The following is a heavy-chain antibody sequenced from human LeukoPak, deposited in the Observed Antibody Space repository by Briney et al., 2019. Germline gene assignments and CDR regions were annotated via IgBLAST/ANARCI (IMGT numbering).Heavy chain of an antibody. CDR3: ARVVTAIVFAY. CDR2: INPSGGST. CDR1: GYTFTSYY. J-gene: IGHJ4*02. Sequence: ASVKVACKASGYTFTSYYMHWVRQAPGQGLEWMGIINPSGGSTSYAQKFQGRVTMTRYTSKSTVYMELSSLRTDDKAVSYCARVVTAIVFAYWGQGTLVTVSS. D-gene: IGHD2-21*02. V-gene: IGHV1-46*01.